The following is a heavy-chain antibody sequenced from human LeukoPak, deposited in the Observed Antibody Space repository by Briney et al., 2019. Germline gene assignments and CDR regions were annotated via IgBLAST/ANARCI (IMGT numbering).Heavy chain of an antibody. CDR2: ISSDESNK. V-gene: IGHV3-30*03. CDR1: GFNFGNFG. J-gene: IGHJ4*02. Sequence: GGSLRLSCKASGFNFGNFGMHWVRQAPGKGLEWVATISSDESNKYYGESVKGRFTVSRDNSKNTLYLQMNSLRAEDTAVYYCGRDYYGSGNWGPVDYWGQGTLVTVSS. D-gene: IGHD3-10*01. CDR3: GRDYYGSGNWGPVDY.